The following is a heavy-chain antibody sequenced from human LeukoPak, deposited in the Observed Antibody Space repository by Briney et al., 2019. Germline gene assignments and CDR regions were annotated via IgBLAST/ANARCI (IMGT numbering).Heavy chain of an antibody. CDR2: ISAYNGNT. Sequence: GASVKVSCKASGYTFTSYGISWVRQAPGQGLEWMGWISAYNGNTNYAQKLQGRVTMTTDTSTSTAYMELRSLRSDDTAVYYCARGSDVTLCYYYGMDVWGQGTPVTVSS. CDR1: GYTFTSYG. J-gene: IGHJ6*02. D-gene: IGHD1-14*01. V-gene: IGHV1-18*01. CDR3: ARGSDVTLCYYYGMDV.